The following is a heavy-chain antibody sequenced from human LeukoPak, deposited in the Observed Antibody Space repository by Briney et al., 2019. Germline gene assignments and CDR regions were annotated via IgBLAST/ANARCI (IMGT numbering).Heavy chain of an antibody. J-gene: IGHJ4*02. D-gene: IGHD6-6*01. CDR3: ARVGAARQYYFDY. CDR2: INPSAGST. V-gene: IGHV1-46*01. Sequence: ASVKVSCKASGYTFTRYYMHWVRQAPGQGLEWMGIINPSAGSTSYAQKFQGRITMTRDTSTSTVYMELSSLRSEDTAVYYCARVGAARQYYFDYWGQGTLVTVSS. CDR1: GYTFTRYY.